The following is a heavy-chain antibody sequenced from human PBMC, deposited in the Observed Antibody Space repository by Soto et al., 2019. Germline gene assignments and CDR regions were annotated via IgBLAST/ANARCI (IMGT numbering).Heavy chain of an antibody. Sequence: GASVKVSCKASGGTFSSYAISWVRQAPGQGLEWMGGIIPIFGTANYAQKFQGRVTITADGSTSTAYMELSSLRSEDTAVYYCATHLLPSTDFWSGFYGMDVWGQGTTVTVSS. J-gene: IGHJ6*02. D-gene: IGHD3-3*01. V-gene: IGHV1-69*13. CDR3: ATHLLPSTDFWSGFYGMDV. CDR1: GGTFSSYA. CDR2: IIPIFGTA.